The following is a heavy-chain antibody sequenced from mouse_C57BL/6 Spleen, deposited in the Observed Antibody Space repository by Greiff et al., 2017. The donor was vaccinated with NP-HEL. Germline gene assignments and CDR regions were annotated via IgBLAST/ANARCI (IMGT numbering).Heavy chain of an antibody. V-gene: IGHV1-69*01. CDR3: AREGDYYGSSLFAY. Sequence: QVQLQQPGAELVMPGASVKLSCKASGYTFTSYWMHWVKQRPGQGLEWIGEIDPSDSYTNYNQKFKGKSTLTVDKSSSTAYMQLSSLTSEDSAVYYCAREGDYYGSSLFAYWGQGTLVTVSA. J-gene: IGHJ3*01. CDR1: GYTFTSYW. CDR2: IDPSDSYT. D-gene: IGHD1-1*01.